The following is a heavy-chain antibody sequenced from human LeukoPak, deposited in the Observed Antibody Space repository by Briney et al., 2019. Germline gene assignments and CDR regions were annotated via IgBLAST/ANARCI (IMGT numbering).Heavy chain of an antibody. CDR2: IIPIFGTA. V-gene: IGHV1-69*06. J-gene: IGHJ4*02. CDR3: AREEYSSSWADY. D-gene: IGHD6-13*01. CDR1: GGTFSSYA. Sequence: ASVKVSCKASGGTFSSYAISWVRQAPGQGLEWMGGIIPIFGTANYAQKFQGRVTITADKSTSTAYMELSSLRSEDTAVYYCAREEYSSSWADYRGQGTLVTVSS.